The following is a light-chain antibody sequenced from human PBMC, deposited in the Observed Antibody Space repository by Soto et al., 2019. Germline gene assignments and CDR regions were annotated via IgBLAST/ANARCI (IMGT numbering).Light chain of an antibody. CDR1: QSISNY. V-gene: IGKV1-39*01. CDR2: AAS. Sequence: DIQMTQSPSSLPASVGDRVTITCRASQSISNYLNWYQQKPGKAPKLLIYAASSLQSGVPSRFSGSGSGTEFTLTISSLQPEDFATYYCQQSYSTPQGAFDQGTKVDIK. CDR3: QQSYSTPQGA. J-gene: IGKJ1*01.